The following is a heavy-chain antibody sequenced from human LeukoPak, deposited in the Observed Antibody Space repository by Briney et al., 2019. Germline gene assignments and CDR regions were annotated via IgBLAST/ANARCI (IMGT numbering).Heavy chain of an antibody. CDR3: AKGYYYDSSGYSDY. CDR1: GFTFSSYG. J-gene: IGHJ4*02. D-gene: IGHD3-22*01. CDR2: ISGSGGST. Sequence: PGGSLRLSCAASGFTFSSYGMSWVRQAPGRGLEWVSAISGSGGSTYYADSVKGRFTISRDNSKNTLYLQMNSLRAEDTAVYYCAKGYYYDSSGYSDYWGQGTLVTASS. V-gene: IGHV3-23*01.